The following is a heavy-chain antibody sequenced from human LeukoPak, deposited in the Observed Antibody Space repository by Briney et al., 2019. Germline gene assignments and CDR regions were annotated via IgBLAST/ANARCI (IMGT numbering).Heavy chain of an antibody. CDR3: ARAEDVVPADMGYYYYGMDV. CDR2: IYYSGST. Sequence: PSETLSLTCTVSGGSISSYYWSWIRQPPGKGLEWIGYIYYSGSTNYNPSLKSRVTISVDTSKNQFSLKLSSVTAADTAVYYCARAEDVVPADMGYYYYGMDVWGQGTTVTVSS. CDR1: GGSISSYY. D-gene: IGHD2-2*01. V-gene: IGHV4-59*01. J-gene: IGHJ6*02.